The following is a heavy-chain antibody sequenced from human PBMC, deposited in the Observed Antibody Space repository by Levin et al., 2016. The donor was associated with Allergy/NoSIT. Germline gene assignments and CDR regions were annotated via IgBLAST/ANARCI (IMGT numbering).Heavy chain of an antibody. CDR3: TTDIYGDRAY. D-gene: IGHD2-21*02. J-gene: IGHJ4*02. V-gene: IGHV3-15*01. Sequence: WIRQPPGKGLEWVGRIKSKTDGGTTDYAAPVKGRVTISRDDSKNTLYLQMNSLKTEDTAVYYCTTDIYGDRAYWGQGTLVTVSS. CDR2: IKSKTDGGTT.